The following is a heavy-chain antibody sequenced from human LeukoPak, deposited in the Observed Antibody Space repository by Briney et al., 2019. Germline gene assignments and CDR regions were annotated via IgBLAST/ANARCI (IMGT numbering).Heavy chain of an antibody. CDR1: GVSIRSGESY. CDR2: INHSGST. D-gene: IGHD3-3*01. J-gene: IGHJ6*02. Sequence: PSETLSLTCTVSGVSIRSGESYWGWIRQPPGKGLEWIGEINHSGSTNYNPSLKSRVTISVDTSKNQFSLKLSSVTAADTAVYYCASGRATDFWSGYHPYYYYGMDVWGQGTTVTVSS. CDR3: ASGRATDFWSGYHPYYYYGMDV. V-gene: IGHV4-39*07.